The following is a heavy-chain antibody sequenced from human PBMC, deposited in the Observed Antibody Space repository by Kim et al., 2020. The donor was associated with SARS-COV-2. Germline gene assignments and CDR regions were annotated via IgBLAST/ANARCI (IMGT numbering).Heavy chain of an antibody. D-gene: IGHD3-22*01. Sequence: SETLSLTCAVYGGSFSGYYWSWIRQPPGKGLEWIGEINHSGSTNYNPSLKSRVTISVDTSKNQFSLKLSSVTAADTAVYYCARGLRYYDSSGPFGYWGQGTLVTVSS. J-gene: IGHJ4*02. CDR3: ARGLRYYDSSGPFGY. CDR2: INHSGST. V-gene: IGHV4-34*01. CDR1: GGSFSGYY.